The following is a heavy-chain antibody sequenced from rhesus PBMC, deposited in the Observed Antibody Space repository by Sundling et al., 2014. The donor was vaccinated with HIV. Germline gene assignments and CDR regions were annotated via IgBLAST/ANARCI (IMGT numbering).Heavy chain of an antibody. Sequence: QVQLQESGPGLVKPSETLSLTCAVFGGSISSSNWWSWIRQPPGKGLEYIGYVSGSSGNTYYNPSLKSRVIISKDTSRNQFSLKLSSVTAADTAVYYCAREGALQFLDWLNDWGQGVLVTVSS. D-gene: IGHD3-3*01. V-gene: IGHV4-99*02. CDR3: AREGALQFLDWLND. CDR2: VSGSSGNT. CDR1: GGSISSSNW. J-gene: IGHJ4*01.